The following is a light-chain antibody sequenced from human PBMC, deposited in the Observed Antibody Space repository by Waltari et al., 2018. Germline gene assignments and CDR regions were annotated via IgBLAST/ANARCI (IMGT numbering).Light chain of an antibody. CDR1: SSYLGGYSF. CDR3: SSYTSIIPPFL. J-gene: IGLJ1*01. Sequence: QSALTQPASVSGSPGQSLTIACPTSSSYLGGYSFVSWYQQHPGKAPKLMIYDVSHRPSGVSNRFSGSKSGNTASLTISGLQPEDEADYYCSSYTSIIPPFLFGTGTKVTVL. V-gene: IGLV2-14*01. CDR2: DVS.